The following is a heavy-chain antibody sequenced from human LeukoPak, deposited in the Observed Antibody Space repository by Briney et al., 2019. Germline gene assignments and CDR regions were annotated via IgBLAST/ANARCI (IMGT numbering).Heavy chain of an antibody. CDR2: ISYDGSNK. CDR3: ARGSVAAAPRAFDI. D-gene: IGHD2-15*01. V-gene: IGHV3-30-3*01. Sequence: GGSLRLSCAASGFTFSNYAMHWVRQAPGKGLEWVAVISYDGSNKYYADSVKGRFTISRDNSKNTLYLQMNSLRTEDTAVYYCARGSVAAAPRAFDIWGQGTMVTVSS. CDR1: GFTFSNYA. J-gene: IGHJ3*02.